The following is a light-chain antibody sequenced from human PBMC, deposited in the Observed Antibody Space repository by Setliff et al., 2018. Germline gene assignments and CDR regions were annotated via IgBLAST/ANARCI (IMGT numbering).Light chain of an antibody. CDR2: EVN. CDR1: SSDVGRYRL. J-gene: IGLJ1*01. V-gene: IGLV2-23*02. Sequence: QSVLTQPASVSGSPGQSITISCTGTSSDVGRYRLVSWYQHRPGKAPKLMIYEVNKRPSGVLNRFSGSKSGNTASLTVSGLQAEDEADYYCCSFTSSSTFVFGTGTNVTVL. CDR3: CSFTSSSTFV.